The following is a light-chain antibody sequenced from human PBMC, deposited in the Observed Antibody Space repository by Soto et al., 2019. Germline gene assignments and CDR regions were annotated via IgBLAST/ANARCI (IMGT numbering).Light chain of an antibody. CDR3: QQYGRSPPT. V-gene: IGKV3-20*01. CDR2: GAS. Sequence: EIVLTQSPGTLSLSPGERATLSCRASQRVTSDFLAWYQQKPGQAPSLLIDGASNRATGVPDRFSGSGSGTDFTLTISRLEPEDFAVYHCQQYGRSPPTFGGGTKVGFK. J-gene: IGKJ4*01. CDR1: QRVTSDF.